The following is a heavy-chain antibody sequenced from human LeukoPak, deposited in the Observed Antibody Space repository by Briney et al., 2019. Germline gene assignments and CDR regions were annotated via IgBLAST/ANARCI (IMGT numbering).Heavy chain of an antibody. Sequence: ASVKVSCKASGGTFSSYAISWVRQAPGQGLEWMGGIIPIFGTANYAQKFQGRVTMTEDTSTDTAYMELSSLRSEDTAVYYCATLTSRIAVTGTTDYWGQGTLVTVSS. J-gene: IGHJ4*02. V-gene: IGHV1-69*06. CDR3: ATLTSRIAVTGTTDY. CDR1: GGTFSSYA. D-gene: IGHD6-19*01. CDR2: IIPIFGTA.